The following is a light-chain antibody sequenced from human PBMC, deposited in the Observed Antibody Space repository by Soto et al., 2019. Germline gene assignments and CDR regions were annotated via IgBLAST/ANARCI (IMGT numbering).Light chain of an antibody. J-gene: IGLJ2*01. CDR3: GAWDAILNGVI. CDR1: RSNIGSSN. Sequence: QSVLTQPPAASGTPGQRVTISCSGSRSNIGSSNVNWYQHVPGTAPRLLIYSNNRRPSGVPDRFSGSKSGASASLAISGLESEDGADYYCGAWDAILNGVIFGGGTELTVL. CDR2: SNN. V-gene: IGLV1-44*01.